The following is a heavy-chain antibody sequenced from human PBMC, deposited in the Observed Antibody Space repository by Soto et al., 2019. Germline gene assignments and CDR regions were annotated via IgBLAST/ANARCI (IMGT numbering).Heavy chain of an antibody. Sequence: QVQLVQSGAEVKKPGSSVKVSCKASGGTFSSYAISWVRQAPGQGLEWMGGIIPIFGTANYAQKFQGRVTITADESTSTAYMELSSLRSEDTAVYYCARDGRYYDFWSGYSPPIGPWYFDLWGRGTLVTVSS. CDR3: ARDGRYYDFWSGYSPPIGPWYFDL. D-gene: IGHD3-3*01. CDR1: GGTFSSYA. CDR2: IIPIFGTA. V-gene: IGHV1-69*12. J-gene: IGHJ2*01.